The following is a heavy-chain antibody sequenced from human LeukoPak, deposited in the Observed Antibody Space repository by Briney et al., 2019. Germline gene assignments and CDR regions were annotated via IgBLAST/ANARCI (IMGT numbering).Heavy chain of an antibody. CDR2: ISSSGSTM. CDR1: GFTFSSYE. D-gene: IGHD6-19*01. V-gene: IGHV3-48*03. CDR3: AREVSVAGAYYYYGKDV. J-gene: IGHJ6*04. Sequence: GGSLRLSCAASGFTFSSYEMNWVRQAPGKGLEWVSYISSSGSTMYYADSVKGRFTISRDNAKKSLYLQMNSLRAEDTAVYYCAREVSVAGAYYYYGKDVWGKGTTVTVSS.